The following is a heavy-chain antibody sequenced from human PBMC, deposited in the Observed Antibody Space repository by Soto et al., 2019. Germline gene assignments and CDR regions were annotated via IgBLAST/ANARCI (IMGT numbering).Heavy chain of an antibody. Sequence: QVQLVESGGGVVQPGRSLRLSCAASGFTFGIYGMHWVRQAPGKGLEWVAVIWYDGSIKYHADSVKGRFTIYRDNSKNSVYVQKNSLSDEDTAVDYCARRNSGRFGALGMWGQRKMFTASS. D-gene: IGHD1-26*01. CDR1: GFTFGIYG. J-gene: IGHJ3*02. CDR3: ARRNSGRFGALGM. CDR2: IWYDGSIK. V-gene: IGHV3-33*01.